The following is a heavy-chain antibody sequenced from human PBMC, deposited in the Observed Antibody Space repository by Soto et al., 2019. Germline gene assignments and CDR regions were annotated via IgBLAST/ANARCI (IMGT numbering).Heavy chain of an antibody. CDR2: ITFRGVT. D-gene: IGHD3-9*01. CDR3: ARKLEASIRHVEWFSYKWFDP. Sequence: QVRPHQWGSGLLRPSETLSLTCAVHGDSLSGYAWSWIRQPPGKGLEWIGEITFRGVTNYHPSLKSRLSMSVDTSKNRISLNVSSVTAADTALYFCARKLEASIRHVEWFSYKWFDPWGPGTLVTVSS. CDR1: GDSLSGYA. J-gene: IGHJ5*02. V-gene: IGHV4-34*01.